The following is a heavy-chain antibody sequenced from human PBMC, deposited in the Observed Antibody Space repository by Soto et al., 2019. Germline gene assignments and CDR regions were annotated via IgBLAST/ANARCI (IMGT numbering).Heavy chain of an antibody. D-gene: IGHD2-2*01. CDR2: IGTAGDT. J-gene: IGHJ6*03. V-gene: IGHV3-13*01. CDR3: ARGADCSSTSCYPYYYYYYMDV. CDR1: GFTFSSYD. Sequence: GGSLRLSCAASGFTFSSYDMHWVRQATGKGLEWVSAIGTAGDTCYPGSVKGRFTISRENAKNSLYLQMNSLRAGDTAVYYCARGADCSSTSCYPYYYYYYMDVWGKGTTVTVSS.